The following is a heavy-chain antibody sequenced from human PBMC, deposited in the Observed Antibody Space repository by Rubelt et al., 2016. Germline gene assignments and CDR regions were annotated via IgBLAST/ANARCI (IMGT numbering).Heavy chain of an antibody. D-gene: IGHD3-16*01. Sequence: QLQLRESGPGLVKPSETLSLACTVSGASVTSSGVYWGWVRQPPGKGLEWIGSLSPAGRTYFNPSLGSRVTISVDTSKNQFSLKLTSVTAADTALYFCARHRIIRDMTLGGWFDPWGQGTLATVSS. CDR1: GASVTSSGVY. CDR2: LSPAGRT. CDR3: ARHRIIRDMTLGGWFDP. V-gene: IGHV4-39*01. J-gene: IGHJ5*02.